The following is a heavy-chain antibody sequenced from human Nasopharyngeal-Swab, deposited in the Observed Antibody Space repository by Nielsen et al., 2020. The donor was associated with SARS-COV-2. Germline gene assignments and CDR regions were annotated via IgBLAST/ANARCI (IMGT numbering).Heavy chain of an antibody. CDR3: ARSGTTKYGLDV. V-gene: IGHV4-4*07. CDR2: VYTSGST. J-gene: IGHJ6*01. D-gene: IGHD1-1*01. Sequence: SETLSPTCSVSGGSISGYFLSWIRQPAGEGLEWIGRVYTSGSTNYNPSLKSRVTISIDMSKNQFSLELRSVTAADTAFYYCARSGTTKYGLDVWGQGTTVIVSS. CDR1: GGSISGYF.